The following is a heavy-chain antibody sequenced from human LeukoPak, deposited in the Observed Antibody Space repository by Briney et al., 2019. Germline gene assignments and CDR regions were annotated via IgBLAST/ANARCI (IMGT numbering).Heavy chain of an antibody. D-gene: IGHD3-10*01. CDR2: IRSKAYGGTT. V-gene: IGHV3-49*03. Sequence: PGGSLRLSCTASGFTFGDYAMSWFRQAPGKGLEWVGFIRSKAYGGTTEYAASVKGRFTISRDDSKSIAYLQMNSLKTEDTAVYYCTAHERLGDLDYWGQGTLVTVSS. CDR1: GFTFGDYA. CDR3: TAHERLGDLDY. J-gene: IGHJ4*02.